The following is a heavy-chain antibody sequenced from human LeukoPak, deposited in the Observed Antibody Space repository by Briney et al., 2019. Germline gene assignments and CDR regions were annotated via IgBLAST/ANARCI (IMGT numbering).Heavy chain of an antibody. Sequence: GGSLRLSCVASGFTFSDHYMDWVRQAPGQGLEWVGRINNKANSYTTEYAASVKGRFIISRDDSEYSLFLHMNSLKTEDTAVYYCARELISSSTIWRAFDMWGRGTMVTVSS. CDR1: GFTFSDHY. V-gene: IGHV3-72*01. J-gene: IGHJ3*02. D-gene: IGHD2-2*01. CDR2: INNKANSYTT. CDR3: ARELISSSTIWRAFDM.